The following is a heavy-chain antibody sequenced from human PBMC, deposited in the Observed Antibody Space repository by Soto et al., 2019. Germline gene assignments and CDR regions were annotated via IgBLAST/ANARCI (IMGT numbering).Heavy chain of an antibody. Sequence: QVQLVESGGGVVQPGRSLRLSCAASGFTFSSYGMHWVRQAPGKGLEWVAVISYDGSNKYYADSVKGRFTISRDNSKNTLYLQMNSLRAEDTAVYYCAKEIAARPDYYYGMDVWGQGTTVTVSS. J-gene: IGHJ6*02. CDR1: GFTFSSYG. D-gene: IGHD6-6*01. V-gene: IGHV3-30*18. CDR2: ISYDGSNK. CDR3: AKEIAARPDYYYGMDV.